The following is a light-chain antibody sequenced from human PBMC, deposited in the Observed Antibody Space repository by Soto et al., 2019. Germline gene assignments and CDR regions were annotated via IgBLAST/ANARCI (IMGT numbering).Light chain of an antibody. J-gene: IGKJ4*01. CDR2: DAS. CDR1: EDITNY. CDR3: QQLTRYPST. V-gene: IGKV1-9*01. Sequence: DLKTAYAASTMSASVGDRVTVTCRASEDITNYLAWYQQKVGKAPKLLIYDASTLHSGVPSRFSGSGSGTDFTLTISGLQPEDFATYYCQQLTRYPSTFGGGTKVDIK.